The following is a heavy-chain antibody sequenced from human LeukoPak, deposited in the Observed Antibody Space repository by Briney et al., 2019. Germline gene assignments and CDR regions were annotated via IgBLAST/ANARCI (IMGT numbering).Heavy chain of an antibody. Sequence: ASVKVSCKASGYTFTGYYMHWVRQAPGQGLEWMGWINPNSGGTNYAQKFQGRVTMTRDTSISTAYMELSSLRSEDTAVYYCARVAEVGYSSSLYYFDYWGQGTLVTVSS. CDR1: GYTFTGYY. V-gene: IGHV1-2*02. J-gene: IGHJ4*02. D-gene: IGHD6-13*01. CDR2: INPNSGGT. CDR3: ARVAEVGYSSSLYYFDY.